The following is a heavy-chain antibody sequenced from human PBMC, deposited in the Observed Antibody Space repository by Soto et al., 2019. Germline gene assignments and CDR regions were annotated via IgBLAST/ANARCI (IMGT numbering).Heavy chain of an antibody. J-gene: IGHJ4*02. CDR2: IVVGSGNT. V-gene: IGHV1-58*01. CDR3: AAEGSGYDYYY. CDR1: GFTFTSSA. Sequence: QMQLVQSGPEVKKPGTSVKVSCKASGFTFTSSAVQWVRQARGQRLEWIGWIVVGSGNTNYAQKFQERVTITRDMSTSTAYMELSSLRSEDTAVYYCAAEGSGYDYYYWGQGTLVTVSS. D-gene: IGHD5-12*01.